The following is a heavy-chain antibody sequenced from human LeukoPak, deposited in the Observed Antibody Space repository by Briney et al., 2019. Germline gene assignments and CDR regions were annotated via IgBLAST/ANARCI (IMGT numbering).Heavy chain of an antibody. CDR1: GYTFTTYA. J-gene: IGHJ5*02. D-gene: IGHD6-19*01. CDR2: INTNTGNP. V-gene: IGHV7-4-1*02. CDR3: AKYNSGWYRWFDP. Sequence: ASVKVSCKASGYTFTTYAMNWVRQAPGQGLEWMGWINTNTGNPTYAQGFTGRFVFSLDTSVSTAYLQISSLKAEDTAVYYCAKYNSGWYRWFDPWGQGTLVIVSS.